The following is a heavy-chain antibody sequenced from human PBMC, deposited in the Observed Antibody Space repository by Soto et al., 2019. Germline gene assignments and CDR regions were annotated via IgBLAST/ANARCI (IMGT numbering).Heavy chain of an antibody. V-gene: IGHV4-30-2*01. CDR3: ARGVHCSSTSCYTGNWFDP. D-gene: IGHD2-2*02. CDR1: GGSISSGGYS. Sequence: PSETLSLTCAVSGGSISSGGYSWSWIRQPPGKGLEWIGYIYHSGSTYYNPSLKSRVTISVDRSKNQFSLKLSSVTAADTAVYYCARGVHCSSTSCYTGNWFDPWGQGTLVTV. J-gene: IGHJ5*02. CDR2: IYHSGST.